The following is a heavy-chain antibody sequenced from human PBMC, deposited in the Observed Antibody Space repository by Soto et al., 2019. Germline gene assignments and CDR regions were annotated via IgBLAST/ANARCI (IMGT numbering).Heavy chain of an antibody. CDR2: IWYDGSNK. Sequence: GGSLRLSCAASGFTFSSYGMHWVRQAPGKGLEWVAVIWYDGSNKYYADSVKGRFTISRDNSKNTLYLQMNSLRAEDTAVYYCARGHEGVSKWELPPLWFDPWGQGTLVTVSS. CDR1: GFTFSSYG. J-gene: IGHJ5*02. D-gene: IGHD1-26*01. CDR3: ARGHEGVSKWELPPLWFDP. V-gene: IGHV3-33*01.